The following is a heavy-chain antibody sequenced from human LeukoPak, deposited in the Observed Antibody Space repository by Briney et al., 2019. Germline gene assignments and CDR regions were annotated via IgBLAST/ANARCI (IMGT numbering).Heavy chain of an antibody. Sequence: GGSLRLSCAASGFTFSTYWMHWVRRAPGKGLEWVSAISGSGGSTYYADSVKGRFTISRDNSKNTLYLQMNSLRAEDTAVYYCAYVGLAGWFDPWGQGTLVTVSS. V-gene: IGHV3-23*01. CDR2: ISGSGGST. J-gene: IGHJ5*02. CDR1: GFTFSTYW. CDR3: AYVGLAGWFDP. D-gene: IGHD3-16*01.